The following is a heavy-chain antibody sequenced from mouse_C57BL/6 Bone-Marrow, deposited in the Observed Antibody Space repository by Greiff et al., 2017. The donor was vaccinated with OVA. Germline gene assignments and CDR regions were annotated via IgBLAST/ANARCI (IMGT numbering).Heavy chain of an antibody. Sequence: EVHLVESGGGLVKPGGSLKLSCAASGFTFSSYAMSWVRQTPEKRLEWVATISDGGSYTYYPDNVKGRFTISRDNAKNNLYLQMSHLKSEDTAMYYCASLTPFAYWGQGTLVTVSA. CDR2: ISDGGSYT. CDR1: GFTFSSYA. V-gene: IGHV5-4*01. D-gene: IGHD4-1*01. J-gene: IGHJ3*01. CDR3: ASLTPFAY.